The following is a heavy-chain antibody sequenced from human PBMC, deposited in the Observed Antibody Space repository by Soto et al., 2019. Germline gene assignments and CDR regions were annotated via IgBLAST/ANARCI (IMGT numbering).Heavy chain of an antibody. CDR2: VDSSSSTI. CDR3: AKDWKWKDSYDPFDY. Sequence: PGGSLRLSSAASGFTFTSYSMNWVRQAPGKGLEWVSYVDSSSSTINYADSVKGRFTISRDNSKNTLYLQMNSLRAEDTALYYCAKDWKWKDSYDPFDYWGQGTLVTVSS. V-gene: IGHV3-48*01. J-gene: IGHJ4*02. CDR1: GFTFTSYS. D-gene: IGHD5-18*01.